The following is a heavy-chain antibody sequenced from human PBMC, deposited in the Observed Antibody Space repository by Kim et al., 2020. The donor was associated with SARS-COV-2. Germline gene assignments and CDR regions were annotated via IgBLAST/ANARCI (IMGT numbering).Heavy chain of an antibody. J-gene: IGHJ3*02. CDR2: INVGNGKT. CDR3: ARFGDGAYDI. V-gene: IGHV1-3*01. D-gene: IGHD3-10*01. CDR1: GYTFINST. Sequence: ASVKVSCKSSGYTFINSTIHWVRQAPGQRLEWMGWINVGNGKTRSSENFQGRVTITRDTSASTAYMEVSSLRSEETAIYYCARFGDGAYDIWGQGTMVTVSS.